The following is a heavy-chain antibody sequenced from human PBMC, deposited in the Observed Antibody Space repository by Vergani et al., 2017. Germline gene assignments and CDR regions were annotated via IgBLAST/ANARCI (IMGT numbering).Heavy chain of an antibody. Sequence: QVQLVQSGAEVKKPGSSVKVSCKASGYTFTGYYMHWVRQAPGQGLEWMGWINPNSGGTNYAQKFQGRVTMTRDTSISTAYMELSRLRSDDTAVYYCAREEVDYGDSSDAFDIWGQGTMVTVSS. CDR2: INPNSGGT. D-gene: IGHD4-17*01. V-gene: IGHV1-2*02. J-gene: IGHJ3*02. CDR3: AREEVDYGDSSDAFDI. CDR1: GYTFTGYY.